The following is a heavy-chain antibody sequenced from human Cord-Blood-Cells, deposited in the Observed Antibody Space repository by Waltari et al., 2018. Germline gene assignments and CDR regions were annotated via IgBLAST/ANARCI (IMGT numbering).Heavy chain of an antibody. Sequence: TFSSYAISWLRQAPGQGLEWMGGIIPIFGTANYAQKFQGRVTITADEYTSTAYMELSSLRAEDTAVYYCARDGLSGYAYYYYGMDVWGQGTTVTISS. J-gene: IGHJ6*02. D-gene: IGHD3-22*01. V-gene: IGHV1-69*01. CDR3: ARDGLSGYAYYYYGMDV. CDR1: TFSSYA. CDR2: IIPIFGTA.